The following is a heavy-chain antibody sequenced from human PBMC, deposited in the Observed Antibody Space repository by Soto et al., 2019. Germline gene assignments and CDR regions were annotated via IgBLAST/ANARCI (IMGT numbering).Heavy chain of an antibody. CDR3: GCAVTTAMVRDY. V-gene: IGHV1-69*13. J-gene: IGHJ4*01. CDR1: GGTFSSYA. D-gene: IGHD5-18*01. CDR2: IIPIFGTA. Sequence: VKVSCKASGGTFSSYAISWGRQAPGQGLEWMGGIIPIFGTANYAQKFQGRVTITADESTSTAYMELSSLRSEDTAVYYCGCAVTTAMVRDYWGQGTLVTVSA.